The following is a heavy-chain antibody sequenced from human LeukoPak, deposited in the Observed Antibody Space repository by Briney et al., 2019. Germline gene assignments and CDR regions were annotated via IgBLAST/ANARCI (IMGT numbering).Heavy chain of an antibody. CDR2: ISGRTSTI. V-gene: IGHV3-48*04. D-gene: IGHD1-26*01. Sequence: PGGSLRLSCVASGFTFSKYSMNWVRQAPGKGLEWLAYISGRTSTIHYADSVRGRFTISRDNAKKSLYLEMNSLRGEDTGVYYCARLVGASTLIDYWGQGTLVTVSS. CDR3: ARLVGASTLIDY. J-gene: IGHJ4*02. CDR1: GFTFSKYS.